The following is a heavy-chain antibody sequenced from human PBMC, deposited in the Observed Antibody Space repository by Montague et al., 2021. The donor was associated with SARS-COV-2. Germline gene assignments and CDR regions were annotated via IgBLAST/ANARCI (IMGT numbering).Heavy chain of an antibody. J-gene: IGHJ4*02. V-gene: IGHV4-39*01. CDR1: GGSISSSSYY. CDR2: IYYRGST. D-gene: IGHD6-19*01. Sequence: SETLSLTCPVSGGSISSSSYYWAWIRQPPGKGLEWIGSIYYRGSTYYNPSLKSRVFISVDTSKNQLSLTLTSVTAADTAVYYCATQEDPSGWIPGPFGFWGQGTLLSVSS. CDR3: ATQEDPSGWIPGPFGF.